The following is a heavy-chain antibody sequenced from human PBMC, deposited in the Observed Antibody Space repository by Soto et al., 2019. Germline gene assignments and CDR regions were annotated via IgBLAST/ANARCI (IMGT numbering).Heavy chain of an antibody. D-gene: IGHD4-4*01. CDR2: IIPILGIA. Sequence: SVKVSCKASGGTFSSYTISWVRQAPGQGLEWMGRIIPILGIANYAQKFQGRVTITADKSTSTAYMELSSLRSEDTAVYYCARDTYSNYVFPWFDPWGQGTLVTVSS. CDR3: ARDTYSNYVFPWFDP. CDR1: GGTFSSYT. J-gene: IGHJ5*02. V-gene: IGHV1-69*04.